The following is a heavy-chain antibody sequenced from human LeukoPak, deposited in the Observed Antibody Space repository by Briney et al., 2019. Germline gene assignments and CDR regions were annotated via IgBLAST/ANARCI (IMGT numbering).Heavy chain of an antibody. CDR1: GGSISSFY. CDR2: IYYTGNT. Sequence: SETLSLTCTVSGGSISSFYWSWIRQPPGKGLEWIGYIYYTGNTNYNSSLESRVTISVDTSKNQFSLKLSSVTTADTAVYYCARGGWSLDYWGQGTLSPSPQ. CDR3: ARGGWSLDY. V-gene: IGHV4-59*01. J-gene: IGHJ4*02.